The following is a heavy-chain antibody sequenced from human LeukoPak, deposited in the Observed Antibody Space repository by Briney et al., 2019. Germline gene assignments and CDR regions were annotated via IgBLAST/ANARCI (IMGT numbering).Heavy chain of an antibody. Sequence: GGSLRLSCAASGLTFSSHWMHWVRQAPGKGLVWVSRITNDGSSTTYADSVKGRFTISRDNAKNSLYLQMNSLRAEDTAVYYCARGGSGRDLDYWGQGTLVTVSS. V-gene: IGHV3-74*01. D-gene: IGHD3-16*01. CDR1: GLTFSSHW. CDR2: ITNDGSST. CDR3: ARGGSGRDLDY. J-gene: IGHJ4*02.